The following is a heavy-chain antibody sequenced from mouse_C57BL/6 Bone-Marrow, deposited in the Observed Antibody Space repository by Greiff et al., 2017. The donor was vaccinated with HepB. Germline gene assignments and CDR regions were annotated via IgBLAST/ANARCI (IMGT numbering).Heavy chain of an antibody. V-gene: IGHV1-4*01. CDR3: ARDDYWYFDV. Sequence: VMLVESGAELARPGASVKMSCKASGYTFTSYTMHWVKQRPGQGLEWIGYINPSSGYTKYNQKFKDKATLTADKSSSTAYMQLSSLTSEDSAVYYCARDDYWYFDVWGTGTTVTVAS. CDR1: GYTFTSYT. J-gene: IGHJ1*03. CDR2: INPSSGYT.